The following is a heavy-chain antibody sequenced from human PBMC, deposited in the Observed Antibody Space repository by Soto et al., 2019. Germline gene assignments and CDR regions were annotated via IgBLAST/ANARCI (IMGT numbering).Heavy chain of an antibody. CDR2: ISGSGGST. Sequence: EVQLLESGGGLVQPGGSLRLSCAASGFTFSSYAMSWVRQAPGKGLEWVSAISGSGGSTYYADSVKGRFTISRDNSKNTLYLQMNSLRAEDRAVYYFAKGLGGYYGMDVWGQGNTVTVSS. J-gene: IGHJ6*02. V-gene: IGHV3-23*01. CDR1: GFTFSSYA. D-gene: IGHD3-16*01. CDR3: AKGLGGYYGMDV.